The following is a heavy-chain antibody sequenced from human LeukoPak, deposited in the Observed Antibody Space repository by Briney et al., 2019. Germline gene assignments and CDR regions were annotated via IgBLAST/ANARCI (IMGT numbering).Heavy chain of an antibody. V-gene: IGHV3-33*01. Sequence: GKSLRLSCTVSGFTLSDSDIDWVRQAPGKGLEWVAKIRSDGTTKHFADSVKGRFTISGDNYRNIVYLQMSSLRAEDTAIYYCVPFAHWGQGTLVTVSS. CDR3: VPFAH. CDR1: GFTLSDSD. CDR2: IRSDGTTK. J-gene: IGHJ4*02.